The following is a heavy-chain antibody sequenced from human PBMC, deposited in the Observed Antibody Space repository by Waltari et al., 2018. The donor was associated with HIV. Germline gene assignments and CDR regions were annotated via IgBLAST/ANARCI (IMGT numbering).Heavy chain of an antibody. CDR3: ARDQGLNWNDRPFDY. D-gene: IGHD1-1*01. Sequence: ELQLVESGGGLVQSGGSLSLSCAASCFTFRSYSMNWFRQAPGKGLEWVSYISSSSSTIYYADSVKGRFTISRDNAKNSLYLQMNSLRDEDTAVYYCARDQGLNWNDRPFDYWGQGTLVTVSS. CDR2: ISSSSSTI. J-gene: IGHJ4*02. V-gene: IGHV3-48*02. CDR1: CFTFRSYS.